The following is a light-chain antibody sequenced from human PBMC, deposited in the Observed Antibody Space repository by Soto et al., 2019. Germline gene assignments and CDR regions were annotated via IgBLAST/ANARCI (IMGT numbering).Light chain of an antibody. J-gene: IGKJ1*01. CDR2: EAS. CDR3: QQYNTYPWT. V-gene: IGKV1-5*03. CDR1: QSIHRW. Sequence: DIQMTQSPSTLSASVGDRVTITCRASQSIHRWLAWYQQKPEKAPKLLIYEASILHSGVPSRFSGSGSGTEFTLTISSLQSDDFATYYCQQYNTYPWTFGQGTKVEIK.